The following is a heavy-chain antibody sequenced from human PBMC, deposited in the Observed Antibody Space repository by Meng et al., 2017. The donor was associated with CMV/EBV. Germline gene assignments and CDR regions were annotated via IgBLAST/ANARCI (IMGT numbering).Heavy chain of an antibody. V-gene: IGHV3-9*01. Sequence: GGSLRLSCAASGFTFDDYAMHWVRQAPGKGLEWVSGISWNSGSIGYADSVKGRFTISRDNSKNTMYLQMNSLRAEDTAVYYCAKQITITNYYYYYAMDVWGQGTTVTVSS. CDR2: ISWNSGSI. CDR3: AKQITITNYYYYYAMDV. CDR1: GFTFDDYA. D-gene: IGHD5-24*01. J-gene: IGHJ6*02.